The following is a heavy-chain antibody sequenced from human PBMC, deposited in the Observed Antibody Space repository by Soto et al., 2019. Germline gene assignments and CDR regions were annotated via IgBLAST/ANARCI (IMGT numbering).Heavy chain of an antibody. Sequence: EVQLLESGGGLVQPGGSLRLSCAASGLTFSNYTMTWVRQAPGRGLEWVSSLSRGGGSPNHADSVKGRFTIYRDNSKNTLFLEMNSLRAEDTAVYYCAKGIKWNYGMDVWGQGTTVSVSS. CDR1: GLTFSNYT. CDR3: AKGIKWNYGMDV. V-gene: IGHV3-23*01. J-gene: IGHJ6*02. D-gene: IGHD1-26*01. CDR2: LSRGGGSP.